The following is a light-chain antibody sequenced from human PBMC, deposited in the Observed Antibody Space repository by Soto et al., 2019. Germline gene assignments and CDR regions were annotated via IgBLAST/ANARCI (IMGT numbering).Light chain of an antibody. V-gene: IGLV2-14*01. J-gene: IGLJ1*01. CDR2: EVS. Sequence: QSALTQPASVSGSPGQSITISCTGTNVDVGGYNYVSWYQHHPGKAPKLLIFEVSNRPSGVSNRFSGSKSGNTASLTISGLQSDDEADYYCASYTIKTTYVFGSGTKVTVL. CDR1: NVDVGGYNY. CDR3: ASYTIKTTYV.